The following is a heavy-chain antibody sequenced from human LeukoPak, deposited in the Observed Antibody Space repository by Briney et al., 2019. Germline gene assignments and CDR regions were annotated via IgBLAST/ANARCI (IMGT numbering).Heavy chain of an antibody. CDR1: GFTFNDYS. CDR3: ARGLRYSISPFDY. CDR2: ISGGSGTI. V-gene: IGHV3-48*02. Sequence: QPGGSLRLSCASSGFTFNDYSMNWVRPAPGKGLELGSYISGGSGTIYYADSVKGRFSISRDNAKNSLFLQMNTLRDKDTAVYYCARGLRYSISPFDYWGQGTLVTVSS. J-gene: IGHJ4*02. D-gene: IGHD3-16*02.